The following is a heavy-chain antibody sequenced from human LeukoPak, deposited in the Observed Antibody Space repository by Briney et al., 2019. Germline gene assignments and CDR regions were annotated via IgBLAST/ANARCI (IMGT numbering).Heavy chain of an antibody. Sequence: SSNXMSWVRQAPGKGLEWIGSIYYSGSTDYNTSLKRRVTISVDTSKKELSLKRRDIAAADTAVYYCARGIAARPGIGYWGQGTLVTVSS. CDR2: IYYSGST. J-gene: IGHJ4*02. CDR1: SSNX. V-gene: IGHV4-39*01. CDR3: ARGIAARPGIGY. D-gene: IGHD6-6*01.